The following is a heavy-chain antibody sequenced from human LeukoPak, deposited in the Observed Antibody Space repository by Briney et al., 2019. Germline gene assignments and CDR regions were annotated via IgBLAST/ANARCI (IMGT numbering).Heavy chain of an antibody. CDR1: GGTFSSYA. Sequence: ASVKVSCKASGGTFSSYAISWVRQAPGQGLEWMGRIIPILGIANYAQKFQGRVTITADKSTSTAYMELSSLRSEDTAVYYCARGSGYGSGSYYRGYYYYYGMDVWGQGTLVTVSS. D-gene: IGHD3-10*01. CDR3: ARGSGYGSGSYYRGYYYYYGMDV. CDR2: IIPILGIA. J-gene: IGHJ6*02. V-gene: IGHV1-69*04.